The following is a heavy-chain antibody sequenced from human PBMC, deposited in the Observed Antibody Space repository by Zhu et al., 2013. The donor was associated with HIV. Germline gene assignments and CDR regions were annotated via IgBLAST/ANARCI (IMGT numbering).Heavy chain of an antibody. V-gene: IGHV3-21*01. J-gene: IGHJ4*02. CDR3: TRDWVVAGRFDC. Sequence: EVQLVESGGGLVKPGGSLRLSCAASGFTFSNFNMNWVRQAPGKGLEWVSSITLGGTSTYYADSVKGRFTISRDNAENSLYLQMNSLRAEDTAVYYCTRDWVVAGRFDCWGQGTLVTVSS. CDR2: ITLGGTST. CDR1: GFTFSNFN. D-gene: IGHD6-19*01.